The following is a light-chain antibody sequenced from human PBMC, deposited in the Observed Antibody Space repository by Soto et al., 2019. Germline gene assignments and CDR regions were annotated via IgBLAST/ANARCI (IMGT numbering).Light chain of an antibody. V-gene: IGKV1-5*03. CDR2: KAS. CDR3: QQYNSYPLT. CDR1: QSMSSW. Sequence: DIQMTQSPSTLSASVGDRVTITWRASQSMSSWLAWYQQTPGKAPMLLIYKASSLESGVPSRFSGSGSGTEFTLTISSLLPDDFATYYCQQYNSYPLTFGGGTKVEIK. J-gene: IGKJ4*01.